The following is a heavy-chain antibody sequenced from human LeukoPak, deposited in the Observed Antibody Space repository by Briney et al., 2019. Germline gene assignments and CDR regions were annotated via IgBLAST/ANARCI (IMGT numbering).Heavy chain of an antibody. D-gene: IGHD3-10*01. CDR1: GGSISSYY. V-gene: IGHV4-59*01. CDR2: IYYSGST. CDR3: ARAWYGSGSYHFDY. Sequence: SETLSLTCTVSGGSISSYYLSWIRQPPGKGLEWIGYIYYSGSTNYNPSLKSRVAISVDTSKNQFSLKLSSVTAADTAVYYCARAWYGSGSYHFDYWGQGTLVTVSS. J-gene: IGHJ4*02.